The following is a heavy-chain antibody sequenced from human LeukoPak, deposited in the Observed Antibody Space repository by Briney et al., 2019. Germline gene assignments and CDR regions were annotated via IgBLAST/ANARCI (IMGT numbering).Heavy chain of an antibody. Sequence: GGSLRLSCETSGFTFSHYAMHWVRQAPGKGLEWVAVISYDGSNKYYADSVKGRFTISRDNSKNTLYLQMNSLRAEDTAVYYCAKDLTGIGHYYGMDVWGQGTTVTVSS. J-gene: IGHJ6*02. CDR3: AKDLTGIGHYYGMDV. CDR2: ISYDGSNK. V-gene: IGHV3-30*18. D-gene: IGHD1-20*01. CDR1: GFTFSHYA.